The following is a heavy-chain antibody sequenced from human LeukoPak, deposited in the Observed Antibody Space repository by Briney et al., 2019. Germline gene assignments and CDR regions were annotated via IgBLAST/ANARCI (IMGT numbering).Heavy chain of an antibody. CDR3: ARASLMDATDY. J-gene: IGHJ4*02. V-gene: IGHV3-7*05. Sequence: GGSLRLSCATSGFTFRTSWMNCVRQAPGKGLEWVANINEDGSEKYYVDPVKGRFTISRDNAKNSLYLQMNSLIVEDTAVYYCARASLMDATDYWGQGTLVTVSS. CDR1: GFTFRTSW. D-gene: IGHD2-8*01. CDR2: INEDGSEK.